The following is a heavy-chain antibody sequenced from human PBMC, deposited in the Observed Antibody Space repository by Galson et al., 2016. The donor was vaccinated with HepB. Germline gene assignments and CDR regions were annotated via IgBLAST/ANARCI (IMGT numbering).Heavy chain of an antibody. V-gene: IGHV4-34*01. CDR2: INHSGSA. CDR1: GGSFSGYY. CDR3: ARIRYFDWFHT. J-gene: IGHJ5*02. D-gene: IGHD3-9*01. Sequence: SETLSLTFAVYGGSFSGYYLTWIRQPPGKGLEWIGEINHSGSADYNPSLKSRVTISVDTSKNQFSLKLHSVTAADTAVYYCARIRYFDWFHTWGQGTLVTVFS.